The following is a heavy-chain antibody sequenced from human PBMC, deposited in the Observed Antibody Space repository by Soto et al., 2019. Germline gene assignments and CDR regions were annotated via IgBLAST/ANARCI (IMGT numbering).Heavy chain of an antibody. CDR3: ARAAKRYFDY. V-gene: IGHV1-69*06. Sequence: QVQLVQSGAEVKKPGSSVKVSCKTSGVTFNTFAISWVRQSPGQGLEYMGGIIPVLGPANNEQRFQGRVTITAAKSKSTAYLELSNLTSEDTDMYYCARAAKRYFDYWGQGTLVTLSS. J-gene: IGHJ4*02. CDR2: IIPVLGPA. CDR1: GVTFNTFA.